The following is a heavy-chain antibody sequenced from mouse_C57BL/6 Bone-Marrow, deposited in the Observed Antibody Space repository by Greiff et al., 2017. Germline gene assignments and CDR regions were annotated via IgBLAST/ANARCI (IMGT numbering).Heavy chain of an antibody. CDR2: IDPSDSET. Sequence: QVQLQQSGAELVRPGSSVKLSCKASGYTFTSYWMHWVKQRPIQGLEWIGNIDPSDSETHYNQKFKDKATLTVDKSSSTAYMQLSSLTSEDSAVYDCARGGSYWYFDVWGTGTTVTVSS. V-gene: IGHV1-52*01. CDR3: ARGGSYWYFDV. CDR1: GYTFTSYW. J-gene: IGHJ1*03.